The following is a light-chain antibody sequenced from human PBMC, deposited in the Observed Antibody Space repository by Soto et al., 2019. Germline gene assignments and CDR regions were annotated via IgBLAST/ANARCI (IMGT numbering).Light chain of an antibody. CDR3: QQYGSSPPWT. CDR1: QSVSSSY. V-gene: IGKV3-20*01. J-gene: IGKJ1*01. CDR2: GAS. Sequence: EIVLTQSPGTLSLSPGERAILSCRASQSVSSSYLAWYQQKPGQAPRLLIYGASSRATGIPDRFSGSGSGTAFTLTISRLEPEDFAVYYCQQYGSSPPWTFGQGTKVKIK.